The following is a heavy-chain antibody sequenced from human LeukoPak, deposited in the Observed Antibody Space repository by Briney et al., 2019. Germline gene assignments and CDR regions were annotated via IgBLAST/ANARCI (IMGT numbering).Heavy chain of an antibody. J-gene: IGHJ4*02. CDR3: ARQTGYSGSGDY. CDR1: GYTFSSYD. V-gene: IGHV1-8*01. CDR2: MNPNSGNT. D-gene: IGHD6-19*01. Sequence: GASVKVSCKASGYTFSSYDINWVRQATGQGLEWMGWMNPNSGNTGYVQKFQGRVTMTRNTSISTAYMELSSLRSEDTAVYYCARQTGYSGSGDYWGQGTLVTVSS.